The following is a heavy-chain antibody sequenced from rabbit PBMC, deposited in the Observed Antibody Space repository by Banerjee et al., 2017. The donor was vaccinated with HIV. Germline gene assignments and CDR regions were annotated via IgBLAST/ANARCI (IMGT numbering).Heavy chain of an antibody. V-gene: IGHV1S7*01. CDR3: ARYYTYGYGAYGHTNL. CDR1: GLDFSSYS. J-gene: IGHJ4*01. Sequence: QSLEESGGGLVKPGGTLTLTCKASGLDFSSYSMSWVRQAPGKGLEWIGYIDPVFGSTDYASWVNGRFTISSDNAQNTLYLQLNSLTAADTATYFCARYYTYGYGAYGHTNLWGPGTLV. CDR2: IDPVFGST. D-gene: IGHD6-1*01.